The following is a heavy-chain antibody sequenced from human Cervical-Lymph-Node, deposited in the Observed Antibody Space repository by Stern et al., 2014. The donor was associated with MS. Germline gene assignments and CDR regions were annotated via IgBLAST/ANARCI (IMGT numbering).Heavy chain of an antibody. CDR1: GLTVSSNY. CDR2: IYSAGYT. CDR3: ASSVSYYIEY. J-gene: IGHJ4*02. V-gene: IGHV3-53*01. D-gene: IGHD3-10*01. Sequence: EVQLVESGGGLIQPGGSLRLSCVASGLTVSSNYMTWVRQAPGKGLEWLSVIYSAGYTYYEDSVKGRFTISRDNSKNTLYLQMDSLRAEDTAVYYCASSVSYYIEYWGQGTLVTVSS.